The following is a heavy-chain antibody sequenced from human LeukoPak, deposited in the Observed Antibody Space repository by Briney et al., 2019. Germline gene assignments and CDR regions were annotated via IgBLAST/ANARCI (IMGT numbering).Heavy chain of an antibody. CDR1: GFTFSSYA. D-gene: IGHD4-17*01. CDR2: LYNAGST. V-gene: IGHV3-53*01. CDR3: ARDRSYYTYGDYVWYFDL. Sequence: GGSLRLSCAASGFTFSSYAMSWVRQAPGKGLEWVSVLYNAGSTYYADSVKGRFTISRDNSKNTLYLQMYSLRAEDTAVYYCARDRSYYTYGDYVWYFDLWGRGTLVTVSS. J-gene: IGHJ2*01.